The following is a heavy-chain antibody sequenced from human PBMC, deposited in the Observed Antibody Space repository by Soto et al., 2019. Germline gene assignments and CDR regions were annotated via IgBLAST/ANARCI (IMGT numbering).Heavy chain of an antibody. Sequence: GGSLRLSCAASGFTFNNYAMNWVRQAPGKGLEWVSGITGSGENTYYADSVKGRFTISRDNSRNTLYVQLNSLRVEDTAIYYCAKVSLGATTITDFYYYGVDVWGQGTMVTVSS. V-gene: IGHV3-23*01. J-gene: IGHJ6*02. CDR2: ITGSGENT. CDR3: AKVSLGATTITDFYYYGVDV. D-gene: IGHD1-26*01. CDR1: GFTFNNYA.